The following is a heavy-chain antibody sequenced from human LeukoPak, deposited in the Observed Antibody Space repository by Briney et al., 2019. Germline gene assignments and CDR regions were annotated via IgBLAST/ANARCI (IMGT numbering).Heavy chain of an antibody. J-gene: IGHJ4*02. CDR3: ARSGAAAGYFSY. CDR1: AYSISSGYY. CDR2: IYHSGNT. Sequence: PSETLSLTCTVSAYSISSGYYWGWIRQAPGKGLEWIGSIYHSGNTYYNPSLKSRVTISVDTSKNQFSLKLSSVTAADTAVYYCARSGAAAGYFSYWGQGTLVTVSS. D-gene: IGHD6-13*01. V-gene: IGHV4-38-2*02.